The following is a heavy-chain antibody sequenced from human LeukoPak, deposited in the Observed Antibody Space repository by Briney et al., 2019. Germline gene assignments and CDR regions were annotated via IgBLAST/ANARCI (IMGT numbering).Heavy chain of an antibody. CDR3: ARDSVVPAAEYYFDY. J-gene: IGHJ4*02. D-gene: IGHD2-2*01. CDR2: ISSSSSYI. Sequence: GGSLRLSCAASGFTFSSYSMNWVRQAPGKGLEWVSSISSSSSYIYYADSVKGRFTISRDNAKNSLYLQMNSLRAEDTAVYYCARDSVVPAAEYYFDYWGQGTLVTVSS. V-gene: IGHV3-21*01. CDR1: GFTFSSYS.